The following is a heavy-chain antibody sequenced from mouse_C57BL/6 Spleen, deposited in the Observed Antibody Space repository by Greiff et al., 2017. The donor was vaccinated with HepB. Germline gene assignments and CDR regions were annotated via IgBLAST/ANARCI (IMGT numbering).Heavy chain of an antibody. V-gene: IGHV5-17*01. J-gene: IGHJ2*01. D-gene: IGHD1-1*01. CDR2: ISSGSSTI. CDR1: GFTFSDYG. CDR3: ARGYYGSSPYYFDY. Sequence: EVKLVESGGGLVKPGGSLKLSCAASGFTFSDYGMHWVRQAPEKGLEWVAYISSGSSTIYYADTGKGRFTISRDNAKNTLFLQMTSLRSEDTAMYYCARGYYGSSPYYFDYWGQGTTLTVSS.